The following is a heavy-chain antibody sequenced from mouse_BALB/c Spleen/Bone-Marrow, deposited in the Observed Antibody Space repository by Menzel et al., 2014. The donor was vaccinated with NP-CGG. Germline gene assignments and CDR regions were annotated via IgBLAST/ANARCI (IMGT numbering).Heavy chain of an antibody. CDR1: GYAFTNYL. V-gene: IGHV1-54*01. CDR2: INPGSGGT. Sequence: VKLQESGAELVRPGTSVKVSCKASGYAFTNYLIEWVKQRPGQGLEWIGMINPGSGGTNYNEEFKGKATLTADKSSSTAYMQLSSLTSDDSAVYFCARSGGNWNFDVWGAGTTVTVSS. D-gene: IGHD2-1*01. J-gene: IGHJ1*01. CDR3: ARSGGNWNFDV.